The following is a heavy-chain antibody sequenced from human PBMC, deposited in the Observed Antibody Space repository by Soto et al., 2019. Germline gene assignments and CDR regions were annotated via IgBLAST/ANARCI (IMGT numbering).Heavy chain of an antibody. CDR2: IIPIFGTA. J-gene: IGHJ3*02. CDR1: GGSFISYA. CDR3: ARALRDYDSSGYPLPDDAFDI. V-gene: IGHV1-69*06. D-gene: IGHD3-22*01. Sequence: SVKVTCNASGGSFISYAIIWVRQAPGQGLEWMGGIIPIFGTANYAQKFQGRVTITADKSTSTAYMELSSLRSEDTAVYYCARALRDYDSSGYPLPDDAFDIWGQGTMVTVSS.